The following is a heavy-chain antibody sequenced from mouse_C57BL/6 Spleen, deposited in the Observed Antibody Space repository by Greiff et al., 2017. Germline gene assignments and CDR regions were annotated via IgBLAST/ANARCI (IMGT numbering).Heavy chain of an antibody. CDR2: INPGSGGT. V-gene: IGHV1-54*01. CDR3: ARGGGTTVDY. D-gene: IGHD1-1*01. J-gene: IGHJ2*01. CDR1: GYAFTNYL. Sequence: QVQLQQSGAELVRPGTSVKVSCKASGYAFTNYLIEWVKQRPGQGLEWIGVINPGSGGTNYNEKFKGKATLTADKSSSTAYMQLSSLTSEDSAVYFCARGGGTTVDYWGQGTTLTVSS.